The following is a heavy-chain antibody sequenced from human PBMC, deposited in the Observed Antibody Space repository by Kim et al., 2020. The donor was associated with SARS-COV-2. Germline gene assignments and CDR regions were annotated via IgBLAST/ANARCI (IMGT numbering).Heavy chain of an antibody. Sequence: GSLRLSCTASGFTFGDYAMSWVRQAPGKGLEWVGFIRNEAYGGTTEYAASVKGRFTISRDDSKSIAYLQMNSLKTEDTAVYYCTRDDFWGGYYLYWGQGTLVTVSS. J-gene: IGHJ4*02. CDR1: GFTFGDYA. V-gene: IGHV3-49*04. CDR2: IRNEAYGGTT. D-gene: IGHD3-3*01. CDR3: TRDDFWGGYYLY.